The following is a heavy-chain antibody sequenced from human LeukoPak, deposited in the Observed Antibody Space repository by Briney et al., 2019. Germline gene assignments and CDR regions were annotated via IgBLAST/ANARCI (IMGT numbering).Heavy chain of an antibody. D-gene: IGHD5-12*01. CDR2: IYYSGST. CDR1: GGSISSYY. CDR3: ARVVVALDYYYYMDV. Sequence: SETLSLTYTVSGGSISSYYWSWIRQPPGKGLEWIGYIYYSGSTNYNPSLKSRVTISVDTSKNQFSLKLSSVTAADTAVYYCARVVVALDYYYYMDVWGKGTTVTVSS. J-gene: IGHJ6*03. V-gene: IGHV4-59*01.